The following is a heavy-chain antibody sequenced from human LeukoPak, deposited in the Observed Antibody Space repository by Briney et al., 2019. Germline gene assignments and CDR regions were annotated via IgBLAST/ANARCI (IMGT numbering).Heavy chain of an antibody. J-gene: IGHJ4*02. CDR1: GFTFSSYA. CDR2: ISGSGGST. D-gene: IGHD6-6*01. V-gene: IGHV3-23*01. Sequence: PGGSLRLSCAASGFTFSSYAMSWVRPAPGKGLEWVSAISGSGGSTYYADSVKGRFTISRDNSKNTLYLQMNSRRAEDTAVYYCAKDRIIIAARPDYWGQGTLVTVSS. CDR3: AKDRIIIAARPDY.